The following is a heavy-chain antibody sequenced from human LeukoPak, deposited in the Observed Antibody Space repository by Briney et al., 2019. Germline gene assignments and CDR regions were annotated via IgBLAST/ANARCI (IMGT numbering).Heavy chain of an antibody. D-gene: IGHD3-16*01. CDR1: GGSISSGSYY. CDR3: ARSLDTFDDY. CDR2: IYTSGST. J-gene: IGHJ4*02. V-gene: IGHV4-61*02. Sequence: SQTLSLTCTVSGGSISSGSYYWSWIRQPAGKGLEWIGRIYTSGSTNYNPSLKSRVTISVDTSKNQFSLKLTSVTAADTAVYYCARSLDTFDDYWGQGTLVTVSS.